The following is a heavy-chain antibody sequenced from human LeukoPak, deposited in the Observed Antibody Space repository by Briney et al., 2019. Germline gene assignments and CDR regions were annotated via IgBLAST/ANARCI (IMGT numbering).Heavy chain of an antibody. CDR2: INTKTGNP. V-gene: IGHV7-4-1*02. D-gene: IGHD6-19*01. CDR1: GYTFTGHA. CDR3: AKGGWVAVTGMDS. Sequence: WASVKVSCKASGYTFTGHAMNWVRQAPGQGPEWMGYINTKTGNPTYAQGFTGRFVFSLDTSVSTAYLQISSLKPEDTGVYYCAKGGWVAVTGMDSWGQGTLVTVSS. J-gene: IGHJ4*02.